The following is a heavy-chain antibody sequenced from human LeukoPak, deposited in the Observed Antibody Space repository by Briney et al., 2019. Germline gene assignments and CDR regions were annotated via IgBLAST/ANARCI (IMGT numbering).Heavy chain of an antibody. CDR3: ARARGDSPRIYYYMDV. CDR1: GDSISIGDYR. D-gene: IGHD3-16*01. J-gene: IGHJ6*03. V-gene: IGHV4-30-4*01. CDR2: IYYIGTA. Sequence: KTSQTLSLTCSVSGDSISIGDYRWSWIRQSPGEGLEWIGYIYYIGTAYYNPSLRSRVALSADTSKNQFSLKLNSVTVADSAVYFCARARGDSPRIYYYMDVWGKGTTVTVSS.